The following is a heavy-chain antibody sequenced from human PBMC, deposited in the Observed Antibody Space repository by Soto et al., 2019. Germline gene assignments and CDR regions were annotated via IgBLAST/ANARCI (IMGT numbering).Heavy chain of an antibody. CDR3: ARRGAYYYDSSGYYWDAFDI. V-gene: IGHV3-30-3*01. D-gene: IGHD3-22*01. CDR1: GFTFSSYA. CDR2: ISYDGSNK. Sequence: GGSLRLSCAASGFTFSSYAMHWVRQAPGKGLEWVAVISYDGSNKYYADSVKGRFTISRDNSKNTLYLQMNSLRPEDTAVYYCARRGAYYYDSSGYYWDAFDIWGQGTMVTVSS. J-gene: IGHJ3*02.